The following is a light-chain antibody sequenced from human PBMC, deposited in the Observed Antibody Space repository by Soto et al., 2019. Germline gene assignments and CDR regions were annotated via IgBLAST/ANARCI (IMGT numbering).Light chain of an antibody. CDR1: QNIRSN. V-gene: IGKV3D-15*01. CDR3: HQYNTWPLT. CDR2: DAS. Sequence: EIVMTQSPATLSVSPGERATLSCRASQNIRSNLAWYQQKPGQPPTLLVFDASTRARNIPARFNGSGSGTEFTHAISSLQSEDFAVYYCHQYNTWPLTFGGGTKVEIK. J-gene: IGKJ4*01.